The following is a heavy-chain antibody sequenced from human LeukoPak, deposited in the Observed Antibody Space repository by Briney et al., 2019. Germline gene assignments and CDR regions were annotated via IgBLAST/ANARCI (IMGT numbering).Heavy chain of an antibody. D-gene: IGHD1-1*01. V-gene: IGHV1-18*01. CDR2: ISAYYDNT. Sequence: ASVKVSCKASGYTFTSYGISWVRQAPGQGLEWMGWISAYYDNTNYAQKLQGRVTMTTDTSTSTAYMELKSLRSDDTAVYYCARVSWSPGTSYYYMDVWGKGTTVTVSS. J-gene: IGHJ6*03. CDR3: ARVSWSPGTSYYYMDV. CDR1: GYTFTSYG.